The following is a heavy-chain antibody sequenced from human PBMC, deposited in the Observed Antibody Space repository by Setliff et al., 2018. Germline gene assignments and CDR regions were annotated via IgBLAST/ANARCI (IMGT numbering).Heavy chain of an antibody. V-gene: IGHV1-18*01. CDR2: ANNNNFNT. D-gene: IGHD3-22*01. Sequence: ASVKVSCKSSGYIFSDYGITWVRQAPGQGLEWMGWANNNNFNTNYAQKFQGRVTMTIDTSTDTVYMELRSLKSDDTALYYCARINFYVSSGYYYAPDYWGQGTMVTVSS. J-gene: IGHJ4*02. CDR1: GYIFSDYG. CDR3: ARINFYVSSGYYYAPDY.